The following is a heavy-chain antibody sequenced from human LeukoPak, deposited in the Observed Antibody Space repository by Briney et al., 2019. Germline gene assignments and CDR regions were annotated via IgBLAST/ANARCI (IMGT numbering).Heavy chain of an antibody. D-gene: IGHD6-13*01. CDR3: ASSNPYSSSWSPLDY. Sequence: PSETLSLTCTVSGGPISSGDYSWSWIRQPPGKGLEWIGYIYYSGSTYYNPSLKSRVTISVDTSKNQFSLKLSSVTAADTAVYYCASSNPYSSSWSPLDYWGQGTLVTVSS. V-gene: IGHV4-30-4*01. J-gene: IGHJ4*02. CDR2: IYYSGST. CDR1: GGPISSGDYS.